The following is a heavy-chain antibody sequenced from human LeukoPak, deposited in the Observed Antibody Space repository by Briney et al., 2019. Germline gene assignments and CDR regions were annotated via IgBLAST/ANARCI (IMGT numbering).Heavy chain of an antibody. CDR3: AKEEQQFDYFDY. J-gene: IGHJ4*02. D-gene: IGHD6-6*01. V-gene: IGHV3-53*01. CDR1: GFTVSSSN. CDR2: IYSGGST. Sequence: PGGSLRLSCAASGFTVSSSNMNWVRPAPGKGLEWISVIYSGGSTHYADSVKGRFTISRDNSKNTLFLQMNSLRAEDTAVYYCAKEEQQFDYFDYWGQGTLVTVSS.